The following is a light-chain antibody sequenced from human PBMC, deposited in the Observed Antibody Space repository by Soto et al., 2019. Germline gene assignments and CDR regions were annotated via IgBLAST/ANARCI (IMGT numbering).Light chain of an antibody. J-gene: IGKJ1*01. Sequence: DIQMTQSPSTLSASIGDRVTITCRASQYMSDWLAWYQQKPGKVPKLLISKASYLESGLPLRFSGSGSGREFTLTISSLQPDDFATYHCQQYSSYPWTFGQGTKVEVK. CDR3: QQYSSYPWT. CDR1: QYMSDW. CDR2: KAS. V-gene: IGKV1-5*03.